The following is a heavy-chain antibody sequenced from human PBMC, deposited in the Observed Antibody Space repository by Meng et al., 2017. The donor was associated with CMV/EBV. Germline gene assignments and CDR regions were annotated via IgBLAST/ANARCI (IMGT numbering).Heavy chain of an antibody. CDR3: ARVMGPNRTPYYFDY. CDR1: GGSISSGDYY. J-gene: IGHJ4*02. V-gene: IGHV4-30-4*08. D-gene: IGHD1-14*01. CDR2: IYYSGST. Sequence: QVQLEESGPRLVKPSHTLSLTCTVSGGSISSGDYYWSWIRQPPGKGLEWIGYIYYSGSTYYNPSLKSRVTISVDTSKNQFSLKLSSVTAADTAVYYCARVMGPNRTPYYFDYWGQGTLVTVSS.